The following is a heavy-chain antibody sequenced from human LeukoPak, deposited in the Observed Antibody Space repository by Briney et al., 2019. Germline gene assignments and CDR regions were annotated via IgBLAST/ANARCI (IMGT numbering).Heavy chain of an antibody. D-gene: IGHD5-12*01. CDR2: ISGSGGST. CDR1: GFTVSSYY. J-gene: IGHJ4*02. Sequence: GGSLRLSCAASGFTVSSYYMSWVRQAPGKGLEWVSAISGSGGSTYYADSVKGRFTISRDNSKNTLYLQMNSLRAEDTAVYYCAKRIRYSGYDDYWGQGTLVTVSS. CDR3: AKRIRYSGYDDY. V-gene: IGHV3-23*01.